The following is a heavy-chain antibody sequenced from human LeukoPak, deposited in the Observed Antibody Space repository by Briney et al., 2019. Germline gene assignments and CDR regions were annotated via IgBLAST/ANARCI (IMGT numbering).Heavy chain of an antibody. J-gene: IGHJ6*03. D-gene: IGHD1-26*01. CDR1: GGTFSSYA. V-gene: IGHV1-69*13. Sequence: GASVKVSCKASGGTFSSYAISWVRQAPGQGLEWMGGIIPIFGTANYAQKFQGRVTITADESTSTAYMELSSLRSEDTAVYYCARDGSGIVGATIIMHYYMDVWGKGTTVTVSS. CDR3: ARDGSGIVGATIIMHYYMDV. CDR2: IIPIFGTA.